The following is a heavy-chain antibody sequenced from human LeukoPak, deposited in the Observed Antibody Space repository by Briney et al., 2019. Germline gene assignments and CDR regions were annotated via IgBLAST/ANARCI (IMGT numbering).Heavy chain of an antibody. D-gene: IGHD2/OR15-2a*01. CDR2: INHSGST. CDR1: GGSFSGYY. Sequence: SETLSLTCAVYGGSFSGYYWSWIRQPPGKGLEWIGEINHSGSTNYNPSLKSRVTISVDTSKNQFSLKLNSVTAADTAVYYCARFSFSGYWYFDLWGRGTLVTVSS. J-gene: IGHJ2*01. V-gene: IGHV4-34*01. CDR3: ARFSFSGYWYFDL.